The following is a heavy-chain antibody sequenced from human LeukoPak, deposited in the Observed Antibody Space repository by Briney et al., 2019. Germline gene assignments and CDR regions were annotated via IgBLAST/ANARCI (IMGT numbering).Heavy chain of an antibody. CDR1: GGSISSYY. J-gene: IGHJ5*02. CDR2: IYHSGST. V-gene: IGHV4-59*12. Sequence: KSSETLSLTCTVSGGSISSYYWSWIRQPPGKGLEWIGYIYHSGSTYYNPSLKSRVTISVDRSKNQFSLKLSSVTAADTAVYYCARVLVRGAYNWFDPWGQGTLVTVSS. D-gene: IGHD3-10*01. CDR3: ARVLVRGAYNWFDP.